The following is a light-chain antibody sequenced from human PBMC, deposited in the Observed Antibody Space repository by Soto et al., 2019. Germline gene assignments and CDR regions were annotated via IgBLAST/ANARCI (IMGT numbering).Light chain of an antibody. Sequence: QSALTQPASVSGSPGQSITISSTGTSSDIGGYNYVSWYQQHPGKAPKLMLYEVSNRPSGVSNRFSGFKSGNTASLTITGLQAEDEADYYCNSYTSSSTLYVFGTGTKLTVL. J-gene: IGLJ1*01. CDR2: EVS. CDR1: SSDIGGYNY. V-gene: IGLV2-14*01. CDR3: NSYTSSSTLYV.